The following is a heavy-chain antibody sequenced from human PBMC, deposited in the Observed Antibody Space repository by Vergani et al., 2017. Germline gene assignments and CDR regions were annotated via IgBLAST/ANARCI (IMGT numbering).Heavy chain of an antibody. J-gene: IGHJ6*02. D-gene: IGHD3-9*01. V-gene: IGHV4-30-4*01. CDR1: GGSISSGDYY. CDR2: IYYSGST. Sequence: QVQLQESGPGLVKPSQTLSLTCTDSGGSISSGDYYWSWIRQPPGKGLEWIGYIYYSGSTYYNPSLKSRVTISVDTSKNQFSLKLSSVTAADTAVYYCARSPLLRYFDWLLSWGMDVWGQGTTVTVSS. CDR3: ARSPLLRYFDWLLSWGMDV.